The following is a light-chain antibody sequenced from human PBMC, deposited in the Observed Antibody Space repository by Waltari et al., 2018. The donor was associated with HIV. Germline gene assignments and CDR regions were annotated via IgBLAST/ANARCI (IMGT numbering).Light chain of an antibody. Sequence: DIQVTQSPSSLPASFGDRVIITCRANQTINTYLNWYQHQPGKAPKLLIYAASTLQNGVPPRFTGSGSGTDFTLTISSLQPEDFATYYCQQSYNFPFTFGPGTKLEIK. CDR2: AAS. CDR3: QQSYNFPFT. CDR1: QTINTY. V-gene: IGKV1-39*01. J-gene: IGKJ2*01.